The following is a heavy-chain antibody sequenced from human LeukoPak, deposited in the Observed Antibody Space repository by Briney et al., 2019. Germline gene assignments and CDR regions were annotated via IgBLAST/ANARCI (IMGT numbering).Heavy chain of an antibody. CDR2: INTNTGNP. CDR3: ARDKSVAAAD. CDR1: GYTFTGYY. V-gene: IGHV7-4-1*02. Sequence: ASVKVSCKASGYTFTGYYMRWVRQAPGQGLEWMGWINTNTGNPTYAQGFTGRFVFSLDTSVSTAYLQISSLKAEDTAVYYCARDKSVAAADWGQGTLVTVSS. J-gene: IGHJ4*02. D-gene: IGHD6-13*01.